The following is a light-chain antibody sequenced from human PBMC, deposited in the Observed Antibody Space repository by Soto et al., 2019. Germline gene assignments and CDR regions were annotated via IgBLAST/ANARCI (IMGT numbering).Light chain of an antibody. J-gene: IGLJ2*01. CDR1: SSDVGGYNY. Sequence: QSALTQPASVSGSPGQSITISCTGTSSDVGGYNYVSWYQQHPGKAPKLMIYDVTNRPSGVSNRFSGSKSGNTASLAISGVQEEDEADDYCSSSTSSSTHVVFGGGTKLTVL. CDR2: DVT. CDR3: SSSTSSSTHVV. V-gene: IGLV2-14*01.